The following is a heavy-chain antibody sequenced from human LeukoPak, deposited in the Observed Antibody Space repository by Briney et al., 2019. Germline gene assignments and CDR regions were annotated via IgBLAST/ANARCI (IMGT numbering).Heavy chain of an antibody. J-gene: IGHJ4*02. V-gene: IGHV1-8*01. CDR2: MNPNSGNT. D-gene: IGHD1-26*01. Sequence: ASVKVSCKASGYTFTSYDINWVRQATGQGLEWMGWMNPNSGNTGYAQKFQGRVTMTRDTSISTAYMELSRLRSDDTAVYYCARTLCGSCPFDYWGQGTLVTVSS. CDR3: ARTLCGSCPFDY. CDR1: GYTFTSYD.